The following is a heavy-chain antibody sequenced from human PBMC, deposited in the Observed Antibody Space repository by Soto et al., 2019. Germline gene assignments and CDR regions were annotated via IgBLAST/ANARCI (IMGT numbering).Heavy chain of an antibody. Sequence: SVKVSFKASGGTFSSYAISWVRQAPGQGLEWMGGIIPIFGTANYAQKFQGRVTITADESTSTAYMELSSLRSEDTAVYYCARALYSGLYPTQYGMDVWGQGTTVTVSS. V-gene: IGHV1-69*13. J-gene: IGHJ6*02. CDR1: GGTFSSYA. D-gene: IGHD5-12*01. CDR3: ARALYSGLYPTQYGMDV. CDR2: IIPIFGTA.